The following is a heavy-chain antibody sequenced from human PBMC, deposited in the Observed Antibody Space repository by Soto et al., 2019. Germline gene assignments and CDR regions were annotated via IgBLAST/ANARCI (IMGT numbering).Heavy chain of an antibody. CDR3: AKGIPGVIVNFDY. Sequence: QVQLVESGGGVVQPGRSLRLSCAASGFTFSSYGMHWVRQAPGKGLEWVAVISYDGSNKYYADSVKGRFTISRDNSKNTLYLQMNSLRAEDTAVYYCAKGIPGVIVNFDYWGQGTLVTVSS. CDR2: ISYDGSNK. D-gene: IGHD3-22*01. J-gene: IGHJ4*02. V-gene: IGHV3-30*18. CDR1: GFTFSSYG.